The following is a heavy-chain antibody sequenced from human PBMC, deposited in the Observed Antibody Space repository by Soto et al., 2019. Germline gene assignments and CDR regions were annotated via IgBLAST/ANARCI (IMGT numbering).Heavy chain of an antibody. CDR1: GFTFSSYA. D-gene: IGHD2-2*01. CDR2: ISGSGGST. Sequence: EVQLLESGGGLVQPGGSLRLSCADSGFTFSSYAMSWVRQAPGTGLEWVSAISGSGGSTYYADSVKGRFTISRDNSKNTLYLQMNSLRAEDTAVYYCAKPLGYCSSTSPLYLCSGFFDYWGQGTLVTVSS. V-gene: IGHV3-23*01. J-gene: IGHJ4*02. CDR3: AKPLGYCSSTSPLYLCSGFFDY.